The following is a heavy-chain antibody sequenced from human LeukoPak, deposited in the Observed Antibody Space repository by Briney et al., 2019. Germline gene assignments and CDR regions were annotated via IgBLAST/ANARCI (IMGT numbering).Heavy chain of an antibody. CDR3: ARVAKERVGGVYYFDY. V-gene: IGHV3-13*01. CDR2: IGTAGDT. J-gene: IGHJ4*02. Sequence: GGSLGPSCAASGFTFSDYDMHWVRQATGKGLEWVSAIGTAGDTYYTGSVKGRFTISRENAKNSLYLQMNSLRAGDTAVYYCARVAKERVGGVYYFDYWGQGTLVTVSS. D-gene: IGHD1-1*01. CDR1: GFTFSDYD.